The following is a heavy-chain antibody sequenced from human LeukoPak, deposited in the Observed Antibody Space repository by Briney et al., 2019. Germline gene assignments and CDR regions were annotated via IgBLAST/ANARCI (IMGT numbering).Heavy chain of an antibody. CDR1: GGSISSYY. D-gene: IGHD3-22*01. Sequence: SETLSLTCTVSGGSISSYYWSWIRQPPGKGLEWIGYIYYSGSTNYNPSLKSRVTISVGTSKNQFSLKLSSVTAADTAVYYCASLYYDSSGGAFDIWGQGTMVTVSS. J-gene: IGHJ3*02. CDR2: IYYSGST. CDR3: ASLYYDSSGGAFDI. V-gene: IGHV4-59*01.